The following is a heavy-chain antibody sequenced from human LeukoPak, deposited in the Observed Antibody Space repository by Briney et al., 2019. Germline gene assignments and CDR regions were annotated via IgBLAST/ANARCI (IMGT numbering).Heavy chain of an antibody. CDR2: MNPNSGNT. J-gene: IGHJ6*03. CDR3: ARSVTIFGVVATMDV. D-gene: IGHD3-3*01. CDR1: GYTFTNYD. Sequence: ASVKVSCKASGYTFTNYDVNWVRQATGQGLEWMGWMNPNSGNTGYAQKFQGRVTITADESTTTAYMELSSLRSEDTAVYYCARSVTIFGVVATMDVWGKGTTVTVSS. V-gene: IGHV1-8*01.